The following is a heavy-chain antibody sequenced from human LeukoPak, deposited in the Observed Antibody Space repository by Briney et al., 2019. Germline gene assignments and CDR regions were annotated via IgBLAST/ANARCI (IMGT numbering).Heavy chain of an antibody. CDR3: FSSGYVEIPDY. J-gene: IGHJ4*02. D-gene: IGHD3-22*01. CDR2: INPNSGGT. CDR1: GYTFSSYY. Sequence: ASVKVSCKATGYTFSSYYMHWVRQAPGQGLEWMGWINPNSGGTNYAQKFQGRVTMTRDTSISTAYMELSRLRSDDTAVYYCFSSGYVEIPDYWGQGTLVTVSS. V-gene: IGHV1-2*02.